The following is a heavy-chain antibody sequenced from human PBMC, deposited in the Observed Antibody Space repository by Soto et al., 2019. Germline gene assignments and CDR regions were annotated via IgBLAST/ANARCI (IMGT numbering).Heavy chain of an antibody. CDR1: GFIFTNYW. V-gene: IGHV3-74*01. J-gene: IGHJ4*01. CDR2: ITHDGSGT. CDR3: GSVFEY. Sequence: GGSLRLSCAASGFIFTNYWLHCVRQVPGRGLVWFSGITHDGSGTKYADSVKGRFTISRDNAKNTVYLQMNSLRPEDTAVYYCGSVFEYWGRGTLVTVSS.